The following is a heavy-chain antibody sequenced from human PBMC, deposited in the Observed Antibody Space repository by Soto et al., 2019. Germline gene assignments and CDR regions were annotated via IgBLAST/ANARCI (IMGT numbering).Heavy chain of an antibody. D-gene: IGHD3-3*01. CDR3: ARADYDFWSGYSPINY. J-gene: IGHJ4*02. CDR2: IIPIFGTA. Sequence: GASVKVSCKASGGTFSSYAISWVRQAPGQGLEWMGGIIPIFGTANYAQKFQGRVTISADESRSTAYMEQSSLRSQDTAVYYCARADYDFWSGYSPINYWGQRTLVTVSS. CDR1: GGTFSSYA. V-gene: IGHV1-69*13.